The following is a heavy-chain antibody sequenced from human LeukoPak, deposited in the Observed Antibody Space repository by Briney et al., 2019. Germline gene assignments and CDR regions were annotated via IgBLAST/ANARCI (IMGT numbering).Heavy chain of an antibody. CDR3: ARDRGRYCSSTSCYPCF. J-gene: IGHJ4*02. D-gene: IGHD2-2*01. V-gene: IGHV1-18*01. CDR1: GYTFTSYG. CDR2: ISAYNGNT. Sequence: ASVKVSCKASGYTFTSYGISWVRQAPGQGLEWMGWISAYNGNTNYAQKLQGRVTMTTDTSTSTAYMELRSLRSDDTAVYYCARDRGRYCSSTSCYPCFWGQGTLVTVSS.